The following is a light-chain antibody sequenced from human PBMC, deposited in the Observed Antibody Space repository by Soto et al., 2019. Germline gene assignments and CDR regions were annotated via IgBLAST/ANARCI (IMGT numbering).Light chain of an antibody. CDR2: DDR. V-gene: IGLV3-21*02. CDR3: QVWDSHSDHYV. CDR1: NIGSKS. J-gene: IGLJ1*01. Sequence: SYELTQPPSVSVAPGQTAKITCGENNIGSKSVHWYQQKPGQAPVLVVYDDRDRPSGIPERFSGSNSGNTATLTISRVEAGDEADYYCQVWDSHSDHYVFGTGTKVTVL.